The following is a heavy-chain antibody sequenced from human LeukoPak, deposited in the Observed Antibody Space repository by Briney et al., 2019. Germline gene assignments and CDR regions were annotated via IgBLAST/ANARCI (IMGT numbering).Heavy chain of an antibody. V-gene: IGHV4-39*01. Sequence: SETLSLTCTVSGGSISSSSYYWGWIRQPPGKGLEWIGSIYYSGSTYYNPSLKSRVTISVDTSKNQFSLKLSSVTAADTAVYYCARGGGYRFDYWGQGTLVTVSS. CDR2: IYYSGST. D-gene: IGHD1-26*01. CDR3: ARGGGYRFDY. J-gene: IGHJ4*02. CDR1: GGSISSSSYY.